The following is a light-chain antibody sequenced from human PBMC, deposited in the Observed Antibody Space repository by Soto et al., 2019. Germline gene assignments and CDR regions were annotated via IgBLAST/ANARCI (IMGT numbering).Light chain of an antibody. CDR3: QQYKIWPPV. CDR2: DAS. CDR1: QTISNS. J-gene: IGKJ1*01. Sequence: EIVMTQSPATLSVSPGEGATLSCRASQTISNSLAWYQQKPGQAPRLLIYDASALPTDIPTRFSGSGYGTEFTLTISSLQSEDFAFYFCQQYKIWPPVFGQGTKVEMK. V-gene: IGKV3-15*01.